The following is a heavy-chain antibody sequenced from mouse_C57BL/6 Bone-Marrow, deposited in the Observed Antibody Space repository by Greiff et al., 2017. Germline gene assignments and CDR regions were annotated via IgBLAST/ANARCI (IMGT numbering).Heavy chain of an antibody. CDR2: IDPSDSET. V-gene: IGHV1-52*01. J-gene: IGHJ3*01. D-gene: IGHD1-1*01. CDR1: GYTFTSYW. CDR3: ARLGYYGGCAY. Sequence: VQLQQPGAELVRPGSSVKLSCKASGYTFTSYWMHWVKQRPIQGLEWIGNIDPSDSETHYNQKFKDKATLTVDKSSSTAYMQLSSLTSEDSAVYYCARLGYYGGCAYWGQGTLVTVSA.